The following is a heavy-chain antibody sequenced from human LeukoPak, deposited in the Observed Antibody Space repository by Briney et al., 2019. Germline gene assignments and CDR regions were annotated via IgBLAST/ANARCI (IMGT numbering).Heavy chain of an antibody. J-gene: IGHJ3*02. Sequence: GEPLKISCKASGYSFVSHWIVWVRQMPGKGLEWLGIIYPGDSDTRYSPSFQGQVTFSADKSISTAYLQWSSLEASDTAMYYCARQAKLGAVAGINDAFDIWGQGTMVTVSS. D-gene: IGHD6-19*01. CDR1: GYSFVSHW. V-gene: IGHV5-51*01. CDR2: IYPGDSDT. CDR3: ARQAKLGAVAGINDAFDI.